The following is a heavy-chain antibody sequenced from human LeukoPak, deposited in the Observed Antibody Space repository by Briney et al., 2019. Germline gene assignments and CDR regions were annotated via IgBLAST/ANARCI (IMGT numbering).Heavy chain of an antibody. D-gene: IGHD5-12*01. CDR1: GGSISSGDYY. CDR3: ATRRSTVWWLIDY. V-gene: IGHV4-30-4*08. Sequence: PSQTLSLTCTVSGGSISSGDYYWSWIRQLPGKGLEWIGYIYYSGSTYYNPSLKSRVTISVDTSKNQFSLKLSSVTAADTAVYYCATRRSTVWWLIDYRGQGTLVTVSS. J-gene: IGHJ4*02. CDR2: IYYSGST.